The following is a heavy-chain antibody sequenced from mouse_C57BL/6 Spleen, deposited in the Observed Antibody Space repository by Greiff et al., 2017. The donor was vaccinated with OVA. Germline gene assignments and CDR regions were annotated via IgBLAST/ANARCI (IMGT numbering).Heavy chain of an antibody. CDR1: GFTFSDAW. CDR2: IINKANNHAT. D-gene: IGHD4-1*01. CDR3: TRPDWDGFAY. Sequence: EVMLVESGGGLVQPGGSMKLSCAASGFTFSDAWMAWVRPSPEKGLEWVAEIINKANNHATYYAESVNGRFTISRDDSKSSVYLQMNSLRAEDTGIYYCTRPDWDGFAYWGQGTLVTVSA. J-gene: IGHJ3*01. V-gene: IGHV6-6*01.